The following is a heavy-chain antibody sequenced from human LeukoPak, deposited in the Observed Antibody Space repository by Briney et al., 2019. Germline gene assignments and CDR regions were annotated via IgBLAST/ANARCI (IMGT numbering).Heavy chain of an antibody. CDR3: ARKENVYYYFDY. D-gene: IGHD3-10*01. Sequence: SETLSLTCAVSGYSITSSSWWGWIRQPPGKGLEWIGYIYHSGTTYYNPSLQSRVTMSVDTSKNQFSLKLSSVAAVDTAVYYCARKENVYYYFDYWGQGTLVTVSS. CDR2: IYHSGTT. V-gene: IGHV4-28*01. J-gene: IGHJ4*02. CDR1: GYSITSSSW.